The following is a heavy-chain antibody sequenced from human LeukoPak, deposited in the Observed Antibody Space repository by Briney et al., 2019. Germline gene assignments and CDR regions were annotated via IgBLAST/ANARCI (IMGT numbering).Heavy chain of an antibody. D-gene: IGHD5-12*01. V-gene: IGHV3-20*04. CDR3: VINPGDITTW. CDR2: INWNGRVT. Sequence: GGSLRLSCATFGFTFEDHAFSWVRQAPGQGLEWVSGINWNGRVTGYADSVKGRFTISRDNAKNSLSLQMDSLRVEDTALYYCVINPGDITTWWGQGTLVTVSS. CDR1: GFTFEDHA. J-gene: IGHJ4*02.